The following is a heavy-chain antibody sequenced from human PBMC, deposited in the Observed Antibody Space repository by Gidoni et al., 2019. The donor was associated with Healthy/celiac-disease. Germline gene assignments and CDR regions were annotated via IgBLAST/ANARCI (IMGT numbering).Heavy chain of an antibody. CDR3: ASSYYDLNYYGMDV. D-gene: IGHD3-3*01. Sequence: EVQLLESGGGLVQPGGSLRLSCAASVFTFCSYALSWVRPAPGKGLEWVSAISGSGGSTYYADSVKGRFTISRDNSKNTLYLQMNSLRAEDTAVYYCASSYYDLNYYGMDVWGQGTTVTVSS. V-gene: IGHV3-23*01. CDR1: VFTFCSYA. J-gene: IGHJ6*02. CDR2: ISGSGGST.